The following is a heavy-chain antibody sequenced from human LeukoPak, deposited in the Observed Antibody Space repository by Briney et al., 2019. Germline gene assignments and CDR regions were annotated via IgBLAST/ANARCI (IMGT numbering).Heavy chain of an antibody. J-gene: IGHJ4*02. D-gene: IGHD3-16*02. CDR2: INWNGGST. Sequence: GGSLRLSCAASGFTFSTYAMTWVRQAPGKGLEWVSGINWNGGSTGYGDSVKGRFTISRDNAKNSLYLQMNSLRAEDTALYYCARGTVFHDYVWGSYPPGDYWGQGTLVTVSS. CDR3: ARGTVFHDYVWGSYPPGDY. V-gene: IGHV3-20*04. CDR1: GFTFSTYA.